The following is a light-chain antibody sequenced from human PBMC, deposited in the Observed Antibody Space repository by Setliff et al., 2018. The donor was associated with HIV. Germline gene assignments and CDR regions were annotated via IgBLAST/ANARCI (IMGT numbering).Light chain of an antibody. Sequence: QSALTQPASVSGSLGQSISISCTGTSSDLGRYNYVSWYQQHPGKAPKLMIFDVNNRPSGVSNRFSGSKSGNTASLTISGLQAEDEADYYCSSYTRSSTFFGTGTKVTVL. CDR1: SSDLGRYNY. V-gene: IGLV2-14*03. CDR2: DVN. J-gene: IGLJ1*01. CDR3: SSYTRSSTF.